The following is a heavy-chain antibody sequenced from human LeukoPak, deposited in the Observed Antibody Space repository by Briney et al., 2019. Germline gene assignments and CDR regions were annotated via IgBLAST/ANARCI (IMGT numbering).Heavy chain of an antibody. J-gene: IGHJ4*02. D-gene: IGHD6-13*01. CDR1: GFTFSTYY. CDR2: ITTTSTLI. V-gene: IGHV3-21*01. CDR3: SAAAAALDY. Sequence: PGGSLRLSCAASGFTFSTYYMNWVRQAPGKGLEGVSSITTTSTLIYYADSVKGRVTISSDNATNYLYLQLRSLTAEDTAVYYCSAAAAALDYWGQGTLVTVSS.